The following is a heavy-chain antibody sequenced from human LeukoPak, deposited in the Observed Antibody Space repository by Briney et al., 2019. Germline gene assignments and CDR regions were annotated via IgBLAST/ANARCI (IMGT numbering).Heavy chain of an antibody. Sequence: ASVKVSCKASGYTFTGYYMHWVRQAPGQGLEWMGRINPNSGGTNYAQEFQGRVTMTRDTSISTAYMELSRLRSDDTAVYYCFRTYYYDSSGLDYWGQGTLVTVSS. D-gene: IGHD3-22*01. V-gene: IGHV1-2*06. CDR1: GYTFTGYY. CDR3: FRTYYYDSSGLDY. CDR2: INPNSGGT. J-gene: IGHJ4*02.